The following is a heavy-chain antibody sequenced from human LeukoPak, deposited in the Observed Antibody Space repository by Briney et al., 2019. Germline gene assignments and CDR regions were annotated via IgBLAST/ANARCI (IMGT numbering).Heavy chain of an antibody. Sequence: GGSLRLSCAASGFTFTNAWMTWVRQAPGKGLEWVGLIKSKTDGGTADYAAPVKGRFTISRDDSKTTLYLQMNSLKAEDTAVYYCTTGAWIQLWLADYWGRGTLVTISS. D-gene: IGHD5-18*01. CDR2: IKSKTDGGTA. CDR3: TTGAWIQLWLADY. J-gene: IGHJ4*02. CDR1: GFTFTNAW. V-gene: IGHV3-15*01.